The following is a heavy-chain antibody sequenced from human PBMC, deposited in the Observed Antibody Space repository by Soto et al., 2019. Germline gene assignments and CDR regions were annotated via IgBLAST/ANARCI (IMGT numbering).Heavy chain of an antibody. CDR1: GGSISSGGYY. CDR2: IYYSGST. J-gene: IGHJ3*02. Sequence: SETLSLTCTVSGGSISSGGYYWSWIRQHPGKGLEWIGYIYYSGSTYYNPTLKSRVTISVDTSKNQFSLKLSSVTAADTAVYYCAREGEDYGDYDACDIGGQGTMV. D-gene: IGHD4-17*01. V-gene: IGHV4-31*03. CDR3: AREGEDYGDYDACDI.